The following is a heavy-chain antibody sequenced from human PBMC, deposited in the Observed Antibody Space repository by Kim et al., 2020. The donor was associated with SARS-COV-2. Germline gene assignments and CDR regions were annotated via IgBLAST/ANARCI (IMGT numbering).Heavy chain of an antibody. J-gene: IGHJ4*02. CDR2: ISYDGSNK. D-gene: IGHD2-2*01. CDR3: AKDRNTRRKMGYFDY. CDR1: GFTFSSYG. V-gene: IGHV3-30*18. Sequence: GGSLRLSCAASGFTFSSYGMHWVRQAPGKGLEWVAVISYDGSNKYYADSVKGRFTISRDNSKNTLYLQMKSLRAEDTAVYYCAKDRNTRRKMGYFDYWGQGTLVTVSS.